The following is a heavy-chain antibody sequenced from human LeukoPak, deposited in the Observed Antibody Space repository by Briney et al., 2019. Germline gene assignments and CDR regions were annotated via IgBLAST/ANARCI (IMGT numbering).Heavy chain of an antibody. J-gene: IGHJ4*02. CDR1: GFSFSSYG. D-gene: IGHD3-9*01. CDR2: TRYDGSNK. V-gene: IGHV3-30*02. Sequence: PGGSLRLSCAASGFSFSSYGMHWVRQAPGKGLEWVAFTRYDGSNKYYADSVKGRFTISRDNSKNTLYLQMNSLRAEDTAVYYCAKDPQPKQPGLRYFDYWGQGTLVTVSS. CDR3: AKDPQPKQPGLRYFDY.